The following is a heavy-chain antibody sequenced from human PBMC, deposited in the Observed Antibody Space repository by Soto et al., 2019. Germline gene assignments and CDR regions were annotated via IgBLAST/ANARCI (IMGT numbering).Heavy chain of an antibody. CDR1: GYTFTSYG. Sequence: QVQLVQSGAEVKKPGASVKVSCKASGYTFTSYGISWVRQAPGQGLEWMGWISANNGNTNYAQKLQGRVTMTTDTPTSTAYMELRRLRSDDTAVYYWARDRGSYALDYWGQGTLVTVSS. CDR2: ISANNGNT. J-gene: IGHJ4*02. D-gene: IGHD1-26*01. V-gene: IGHV1-18*01. CDR3: ARDRGSYALDY.